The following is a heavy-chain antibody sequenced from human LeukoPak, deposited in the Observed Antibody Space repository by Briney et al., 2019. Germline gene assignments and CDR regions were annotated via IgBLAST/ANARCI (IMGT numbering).Heavy chain of an antibody. CDR3: ARDPSSFGGRFGP. CDR1: GGSISSYY. J-gene: IGHJ5*02. CDR2: IYSSGST. Sequence: PSETLSLTCTVSGGSISSYYWNWIRQPAGKGLERIGRIYSSGSTNYNPSLKSRVTMSVDTSKNQFSLKLSSVTAAHTAVYYCARDPSSFGGRFGPWGQGTLVAVSS. D-gene: IGHD3-10*01. V-gene: IGHV4-4*07.